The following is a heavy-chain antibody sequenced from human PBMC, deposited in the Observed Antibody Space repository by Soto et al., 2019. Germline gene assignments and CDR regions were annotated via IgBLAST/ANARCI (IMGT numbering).Heavy chain of an antibody. D-gene: IGHD2-15*01. CDR1: GGSISSGGYS. V-gene: IGHV4-30-2*01. CDR3: ARDHCSGGSCYYSWFDP. J-gene: IGHJ5*02. CDR2: IYHSGST. Sequence: QLQLQESGSGLVKPSQTLSLTCAVSGGSISSGGYSWSWIRQPPGKGLEWIGYIYHSGSTYYNPSLESRVTISVDRSKNQFSLKLSSVTAADTAVYYCARDHCSGGSCYYSWFDPWGQGTLVTVSS.